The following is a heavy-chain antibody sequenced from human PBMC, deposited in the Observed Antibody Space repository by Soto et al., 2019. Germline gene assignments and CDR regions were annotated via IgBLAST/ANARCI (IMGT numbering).Heavy chain of an antibody. CDR3: ARSLGWELRYFDY. J-gene: IGHJ4*02. D-gene: IGHD1-26*01. V-gene: IGHV4-59*01. Sequence: QVQLQESGPGLVKPSETLSLTCTVSGGSISSYYWSWIRQHPGKGLEWIGYIYYSGSTNYNPSLKSRVTISVDTSKNQFSLELSSVNAADTAVYYCARSLGWELRYFDYWGQGTLVTVSS. CDR2: IYYSGST. CDR1: GGSISSYY.